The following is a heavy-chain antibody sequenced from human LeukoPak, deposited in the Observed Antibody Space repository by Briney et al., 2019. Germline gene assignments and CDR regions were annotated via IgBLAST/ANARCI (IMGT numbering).Heavy chain of an antibody. V-gene: IGHV1-18*01. CDR3: AREGTYYDFWSGYCDY. CDR2: ISAYNGNT. Sequence: GASVKVSCKASGYTFTSYGISWVRQAPGQGLEWMGWISAYNGNTNYAQKLQGRVTMTTDTSTSTAYMELRSLRSDDTAVYYCAREGTYYDFWSGYCDYWGQGTLVTVSS. CDR1: GYTFTSYG. D-gene: IGHD3-3*01. J-gene: IGHJ4*02.